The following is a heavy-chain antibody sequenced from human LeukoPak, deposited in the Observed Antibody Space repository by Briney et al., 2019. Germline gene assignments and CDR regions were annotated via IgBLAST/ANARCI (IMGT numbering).Heavy chain of an antibody. CDR1: GFTFSSYS. CDR2: ISSSSSTI. CDR3: ARDGVDGRIQLWLGY. J-gene: IGHJ4*02. V-gene: IGHV3-48*01. Sequence: PGGALRLSCAASGFTFSSYSMNWVRQAPGKGLEWVSYISSSSSTIYYADSVKGRFTISRDSAKTSLYLQMNSLRAEDTAVYYCARDGVDGRIQLWLGYWGQGTLVTVSS. D-gene: IGHD5-18*01.